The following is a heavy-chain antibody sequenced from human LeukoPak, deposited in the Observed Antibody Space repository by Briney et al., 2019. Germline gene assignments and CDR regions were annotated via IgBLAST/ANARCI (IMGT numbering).Heavy chain of an antibody. D-gene: IGHD3-16*01. V-gene: IGHV3-30*04. J-gene: IGHJ3*02. CDR2: ISDDGSNE. CDR1: GFTFRYYA. CDR3: AREWGSHDAFDI. Sequence: GGSLRLSCAASGFTFRYYAMHWVRQAPGKGLEWVAVISDDGSNENYADSVKGRLTISRDNSKNTLYLQMNSLRAEDTAVYYCAREWGSHDAFDIWGQGTMVTVSS.